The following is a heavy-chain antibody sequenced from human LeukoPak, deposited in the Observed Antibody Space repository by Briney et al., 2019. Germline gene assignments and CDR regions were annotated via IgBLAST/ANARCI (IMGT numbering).Heavy chain of an antibody. CDR2: IYYSGST. CDR3: SKGGPHTVTTYRWFDP. D-gene: IGHD4-17*01. J-gene: IGHJ5*02. V-gene: IGHV4-59*12. Sequence: SETLSLTCTVSGGSISSYYWSWIRQPPGKGLEWIGYIYYSGSTNYNPSLKSRVTISVDTSKNQFSLKLNSVTAADTAVYYCSKGGPHTVTTYRWFDPWGQGTLVTVSS. CDR1: GGSISSYY.